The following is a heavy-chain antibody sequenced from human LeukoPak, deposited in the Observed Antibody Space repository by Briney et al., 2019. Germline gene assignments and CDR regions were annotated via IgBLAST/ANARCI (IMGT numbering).Heavy chain of an antibody. D-gene: IGHD3-10*01. V-gene: IGHV3-48*04. J-gene: IGHJ4*02. CDR3: AKDHFHGSGSYEDPDFDY. CDR1: GFTFSSYS. Sequence: PGGSLRLSCAASGFTFSSYSMNWVRQAPGKGLEWVSYISSSSSTIYYANSVKGRFTISRDNAKNSLYLQVNSLRAGDTAVYYCAKDHFHGSGSYEDPDFDYWGQGTLVTVSS. CDR2: ISSSSSTI.